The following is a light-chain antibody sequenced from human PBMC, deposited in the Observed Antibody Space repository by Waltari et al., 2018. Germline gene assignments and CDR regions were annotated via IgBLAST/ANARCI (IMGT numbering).Light chain of an antibody. Sequence: EIVLTQSPGTLSLSPGERATLSCRSSQSVSRTLAWYQQKPGQAPNLLIYGASISATGIPDRFTGSGSGTDFSLTISSLEPEDFAIYFCQHYVRLPATFGQGTKVEIK. CDR3: QHYVRLPAT. V-gene: IGKV3-20*01. CDR2: GAS. J-gene: IGKJ1*01. CDR1: QSVSRT.